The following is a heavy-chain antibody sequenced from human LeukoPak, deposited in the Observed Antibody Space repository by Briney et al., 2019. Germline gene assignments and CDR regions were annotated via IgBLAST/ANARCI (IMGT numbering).Heavy chain of an antibody. CDR1: GYSISSGYY. D-gene: IGHD3-3*01. Sequence: SETLSLTCTVSGYSISSGYYWGWIRQPPGKGLEWIGSIYHSGSTYYNPSLKSRVTISVDTSKNQFSLKLSSVTAADTAVYYCARDRGDYDFWSGYFLTYYYYMDVWGKGTTVTVSS. J-gene: IGHJ6*03. CDR3: ARDRGDYDFWSGYFLTYYYYMDV. CDR2: IYHSGST. V-gene: IGHV4-38-2*02.